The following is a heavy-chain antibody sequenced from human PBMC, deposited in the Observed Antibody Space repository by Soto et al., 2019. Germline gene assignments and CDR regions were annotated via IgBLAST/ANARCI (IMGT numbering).Heavy chain of an antibody. CDR3: ARGHLPGGNSFYFDY. Sequence: SETLSLTCTVSGGSISSSSYDWSWIRQPPGKGLEWIGYIYYSGSTNYNPSLKSRVTISVHTSKNQFSLNLSSVTAADTADYYCARGHLPGGNSFYFDYWGQGARVTVSS. V-gene: IGHV4-61*05. CDR1: GGSISSSSYD. J-gene: IGHJ4*02. CDR2: IYYSGST. D-gene: IGHD4-4*01.